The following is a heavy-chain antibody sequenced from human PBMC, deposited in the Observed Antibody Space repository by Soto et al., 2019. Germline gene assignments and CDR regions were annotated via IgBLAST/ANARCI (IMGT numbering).Heavy chain of an antibody. CDR1: GVSISSYF. Sequence: SETLSLTCSVSGVSISSYFWSWVRQAPGRGLEWIGYTYHRGSTNYSPSLKSRVAISLDTSENQFSLKVNSVTAADTAVYYCARIGGYHGPLDYWGQGTPVTVSS. CDR3: ARIGGYHGPLDY. CDR2: TYHRGST. V-gene: IGHV4-59*01. D-gene: IGHD6-25*01. J-gene: IGHJ4*02.